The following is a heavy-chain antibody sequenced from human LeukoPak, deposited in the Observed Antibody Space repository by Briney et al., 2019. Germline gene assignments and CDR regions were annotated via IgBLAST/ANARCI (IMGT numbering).Heavy chain of an antibody. V-gene: IGHV4-31*03. CDR2: IYYSGST. Sequence: SETLSLTCTVSGGSISSGGYYWSWIRQHPGRGREWIGYIYYSGSTYYNPSLKSRVTISVDTSKNQFSLKLSSVTAADTAVYYCAGGRSGYYTYWGQGTLVTVSS. J-gene: IGHJ4*02. D-gene: IGHD3-3*01. CDR3: AGGRSGYYTY. CDR1: GGSISSGGYY.